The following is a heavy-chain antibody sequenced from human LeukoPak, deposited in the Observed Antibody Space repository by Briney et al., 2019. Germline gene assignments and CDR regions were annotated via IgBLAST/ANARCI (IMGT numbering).Heavy chain of an antibody. D-gene: IGHD3-16*01. CDR3: ATLILRAAPYYLDY. V-gene: IGHV5-10-1*01. CDR2: IDPSDSYT. J-gene: IGHJ4*02. CDR1: GYRFTNYW. Sequence: KHGESLKISCKGSGYRFTNYWISWVRQMPGKGLEWMGRIDPSDSYTDYSPSFQGHVTFSADKSITTAYLQWSSLRASDTAMYYCATLILRAAPYYLDYWGQGTLVTVSS.